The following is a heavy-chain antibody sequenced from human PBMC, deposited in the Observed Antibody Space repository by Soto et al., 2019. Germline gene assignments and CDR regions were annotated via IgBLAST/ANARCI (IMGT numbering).Heavy chain of an antibody. CDR1: GGTFRSHS. D-gene: IGHD3-10*01. CDR3: TRDAGRHFGAVGY. J-gene: IGHJ4*02. Sequence: QVQLVQSGAEVKKPGSSVKVSCKASGGTFRSHSINWVRQAPGHGLEWMGESIPIFGTAHYGQKFQGRVTMAVDESTSTAYLELGSRISEDKDVNYCTRDAGRHFGAVGYWWQGTLVSVPS. V-gene: IGHV1-69*01. CDR2: SIPIFGTA.